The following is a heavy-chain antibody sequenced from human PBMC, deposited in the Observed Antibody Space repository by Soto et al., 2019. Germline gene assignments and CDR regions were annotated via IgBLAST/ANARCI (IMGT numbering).Heavy chain of an antibody. CDR1: GFTFDSYA. CDR3: AKDTVGGYSFWSGYYSDGLDV. J-gene: IGHJ3*01. CDR2: ISGSADGT. D-gene: IGHD3-3*01. V-gene: IGHV3-23*01. Sequence: EVKLLESGGSLAQPGGSLRLSCVGSGFTFDSYAISWVRQAPGERLQWIAAISGSADGTDYAHSVRGRFTISRDNAKKTVHLQMDSLRVEDTAVYFCAKDTVGGYSFWSGYYSDGLDVWGQGTLVTVS.